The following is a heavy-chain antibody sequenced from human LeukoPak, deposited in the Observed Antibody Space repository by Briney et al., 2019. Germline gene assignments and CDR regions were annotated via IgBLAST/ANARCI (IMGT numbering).Heavy chain of an antibody. CDR1: GGSISSSSYY. V-gene: IGHV4-39*07. CDR3: ARRGFWSGYYPFDY. J-gene: IGHJ4*02. CDR2: INHSGST. Sequence: SETLSHTCTVAGGSISSSSYYWSWIRQPPGKGLEWIGEINHSGSTNYNPSLKSRVTISVDTSKNQFSLKLSSVTAADTAVYYCARRGFWSGYYPFDYWGQGTLVTVSS. D-gene: IGHD3-3*01.